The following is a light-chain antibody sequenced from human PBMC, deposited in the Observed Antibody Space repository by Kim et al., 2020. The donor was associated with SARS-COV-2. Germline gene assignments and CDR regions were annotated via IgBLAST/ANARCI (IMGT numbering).Light chain of an antibody. CDR3: AAWEDSPDGYVV. CDR1: TSNIETNT. CDR2: TNN. V-gene: IGLV1-44*01. Sequence: QGVTISCSRSTSNIETNTVNWYQQLPGTAPKLLIHTNNQRPSGVPDRFSGSRFGTSASLTISGLQSEDEADYFCAAWEDSPDGYVVFGGGTKVTVL. J-gene: IGLJ2*01.